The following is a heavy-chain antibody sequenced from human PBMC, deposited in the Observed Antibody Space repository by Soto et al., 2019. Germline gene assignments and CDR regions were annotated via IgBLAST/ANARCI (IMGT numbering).Heavy chain of an antibody. Sequence: SETLSLTCTVSGGSISSSSYYWGWIRQPPGKGLEWIGSIYYSGSTYYNPSLKSRVTISVDTSKNQFSLKLSSVTAADTAVYYCARSSWFGELLFNWFDPWGQGTLVTVSP. CDR1: GGSISSSSYY. D-gene: IGHD3-10*01. V-gene: IGHV4-39*01. CDR3: ARSSWFGELLFNWFDP. CDR2: IYYSGST. J-gene: IGHJ5*02.